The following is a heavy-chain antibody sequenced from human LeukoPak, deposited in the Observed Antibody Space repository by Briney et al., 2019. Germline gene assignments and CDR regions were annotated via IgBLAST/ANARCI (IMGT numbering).Heavy chain of an antibody. Sequence: SETLSLTCTVSGGSISSDNYYWGWIRQPPGKGLEWIGYIYYSGSTNYNPSLKSRVTISVDTSKNQFSLKLSSVTAADTAVYYCARERAVTTYYYFDYWGQGTLVTVSS. CDR1: GGSISSDNYY. V-gene: IGHV4-61*01. D-gene: IGHD4-17*01. CDR2: IYYSGST. CDR3: ARERAVTTYYYFDY. J-gene: IGHJ4*02.